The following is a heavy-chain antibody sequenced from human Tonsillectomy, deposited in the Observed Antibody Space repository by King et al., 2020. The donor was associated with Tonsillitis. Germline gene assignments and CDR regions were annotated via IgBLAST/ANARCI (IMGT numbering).Heavy chain of an antibody. CDR1: GITFSTYA. J-gene: IGHJ5*02. Sequence: QLVQSGGGVVQPGRSLRLSCAASGITFSTYAMHWVRQARGKGLEWVAATSSDGTNKYYGDSVKGRFTISRDNSKNTLYLQMNSLRVDDTAVYYCAKGSASCYTCWFDPWGQGTLVTVSS. CDR3: AKGSASCYTCWFDP. CDR2: TSSDGTNK. V-gene: IGHV3-30*18. D-gene: IGHD2-2*02.